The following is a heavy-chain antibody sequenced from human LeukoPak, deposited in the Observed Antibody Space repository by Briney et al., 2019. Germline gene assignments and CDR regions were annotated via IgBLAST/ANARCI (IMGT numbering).Heavy chain of an antibody. CDR3: AREQFGDYVWGSYRQEAFDY. V-gene: IGHV3-11*01. CDR2: ISSSGSTI. Sequence: GGSLRLSCAASGFTFSDYYMSWIRQAPGEGLEWVSYISSSGSTIYYADSVKGRFTISRDNAKNSLYLQMNSLRAEDTAVYYCAREQFGDYVWGSYRQEAFDYWGQGTLVTVSS. J-gene: IGHJ4*02. D-gene: IGHD3-16*02. CDR1: GFTFSDYY.